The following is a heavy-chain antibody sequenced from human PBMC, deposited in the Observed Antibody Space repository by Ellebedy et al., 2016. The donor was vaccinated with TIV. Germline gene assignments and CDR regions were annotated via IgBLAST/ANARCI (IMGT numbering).Heavy chain of an antibody. D-gene: IGHD1-26*01. CDR2: ISGSGGST. J-gene: IGHJ4*02. CDR1: GFTFSSYA. V-gene: IGHV3-23*01. Sequence: GESLKISXAASGFTFSSYAMSWVRQAPGKGLEWVSGISGSGGSTYYADSVKGRFTISRDNFKNTLNLQMHSLRVEDTAVYYCAKSRNGRATAGDNWGQGTLVTVSS. CDR3: AKSRNGRATAGDN.